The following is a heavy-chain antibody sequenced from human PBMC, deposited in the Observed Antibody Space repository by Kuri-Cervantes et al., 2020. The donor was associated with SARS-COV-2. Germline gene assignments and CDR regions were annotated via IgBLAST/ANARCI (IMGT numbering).Heavy chain of an antibody. Sequence: GGSLRLSCAASGFTFDDYAMHWVRQAPGKGLEWVSSISWNSCNIGYADSVKGRFTISRDNAKNSLYLQMNSLRAEDTALYYCVRYCSVGSCYSDYWGQGTLVTVSS. CDR1: GFTFDDYA. CDR3: VRYCSVGSCYSDY. J-gene: IGHJ4*02. V-gene: IGHV3-9*01. D-gene: IGHD2-15*01. CDR2: ISWNSCNI.